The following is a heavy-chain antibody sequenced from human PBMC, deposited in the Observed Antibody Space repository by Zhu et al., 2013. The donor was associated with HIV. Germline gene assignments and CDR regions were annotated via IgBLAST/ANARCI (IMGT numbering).Heavy chain of an antibody. CDR2: MNPNSGNT. J-gene: IGHJ6*02. CDR3: ARGAHCSGGSCYSTNYYYYGMDV. V-gene: IGHV1-8*01. Sequence: QVQLVQSGAEVKKPGASVKVSCKASGYTFTSYDINWVRQATGQGLEWMGWMNPNSGNTGYAQKFQGRVTMTRNTSISTAYMELSSLRSEDTAVYYCARGAHCSGGSCYSTNYYYYGMDVWGQGTTVTVSS. D-gene: IGHD2-15*01. CDR1: GYTFTSYD.